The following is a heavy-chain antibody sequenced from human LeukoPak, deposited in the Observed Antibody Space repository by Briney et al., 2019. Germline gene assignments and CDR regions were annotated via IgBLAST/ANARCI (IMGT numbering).Heavy chain of an antibody. Sequence: GGSLRLSCVASGFTFNNYAMHWVRQAPGKGLEWVSVIYSGGNTYYADSVKGRFTISRDNSKNTLYLQMNSLRAEDTAVYYCARSEGTYYYYYMDVWGKGTTVTVSS. CDR1: GFTFNNYA. J-gene: IGHJ6*03. CDR2: IYSGGNT. CDR3: ARSEGTYYYYYMDV. V-gene: IGHV3-66*01.